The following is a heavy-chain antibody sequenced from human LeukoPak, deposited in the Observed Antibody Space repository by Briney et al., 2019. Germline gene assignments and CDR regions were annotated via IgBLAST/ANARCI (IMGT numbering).Heavy chain of an antibody. CDR1: GYTFTSYY. V-gene: IGHV1-46*01. Sequence: ASVKVSCKASGYTFTSYYMHWVRQAPGHGLEWMGIINPSGGSTSYAQKFQGRVTMTRDTSTSTVYMELSSLRSEDTAVYYCARDKRILGRRGYFDYWGQGTLVTVSS. J-gene: IGHJ4*02. CDR2: INPSGGST. D-gene: IGHD2-15*01. CDR3: ARDKRILGRRGYFDY.